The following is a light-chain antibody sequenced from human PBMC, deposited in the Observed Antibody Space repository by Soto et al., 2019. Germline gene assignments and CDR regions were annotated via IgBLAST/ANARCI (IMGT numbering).Light chain of an antibody. CDR3: QQSYSHPT. CDR1: QSISTW. J-gene: IGKJ1*01. V-gene: IGKV1-5*03. Sequence: DIQMTQSPSTLSASVGDRVAITCRASQSISTWLAWYQQKSGKAPKLLIYKASTLESGVPSRFSGSGSGTEFTLTLSSLQPEDSVTYYCQQSYSHPTFGQGTKVEVK. CDR2: KAS.